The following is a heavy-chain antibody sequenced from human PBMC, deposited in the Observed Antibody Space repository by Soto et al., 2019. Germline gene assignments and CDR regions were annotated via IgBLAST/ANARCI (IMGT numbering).Heavy chain of an antibody. V-gene: IGHV1-69*01. D-gene: IGHD3-3*01. CDR3: ARWRGAVTTPGFMGPLEY. J-gene: IGHJ4*02. Sequence: QVQLVQSGAEVKKPGSSVKVSCKASGGTLSSFTISWVRQAPGQGPEWMGGITPKFATAKYAQKFQGRVAITADESTNTLYMELRSLRSEDTAVYYCARWRGAVTTPGFMGPLEYGGQETRVTVSS. CDR1: GGTLSSFT. CDR2: ITPKFATA.